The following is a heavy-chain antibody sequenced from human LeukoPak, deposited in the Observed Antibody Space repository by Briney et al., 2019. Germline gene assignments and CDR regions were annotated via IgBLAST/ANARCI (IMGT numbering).Heavy chain of an antibody. Sequence: GESLQISCKGSGYSFTSYWIGWVRQMPGKGLEWMGIIYPGDSDTRYSPSFQGQVTISADKSISTAYLQWSSLKASDTAIYYCARPSSVRSSTSCYAGAFDSWGQGTLVTVSS. J-gene: IGHJ4*02. CDR1: GYSFTSYW. V-gene: IGHV5-51*01. D-gene: IGHD2-2*01. CDR2: IYPGDSDT. CDR3: ARPSSVRSSTSCYAGAFDS.